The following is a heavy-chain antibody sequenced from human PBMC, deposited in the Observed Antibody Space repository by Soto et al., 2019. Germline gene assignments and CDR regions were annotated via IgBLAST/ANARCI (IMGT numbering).Heavy chain of an antibody. Sequence: GGSLRLSCTASGFTFGDYAMSWVRQAPGKGLEWVGFIRSKAYGGTTEYAASVKGRFTISRDDSKSIAYLQMNSLKTEDTAVYYCTRAADYYDSSGPYYYGMDVWGQGTTGTVS. V-gene: IGHV3-49*04. J-gene: IGHJ6*02. CDR2: IRSKAYGGTT. CDR1: GFTFGDYA. D-gene: IGHD3-22*01. CDR3: TRAADYYDSSGPYYYGMDV.